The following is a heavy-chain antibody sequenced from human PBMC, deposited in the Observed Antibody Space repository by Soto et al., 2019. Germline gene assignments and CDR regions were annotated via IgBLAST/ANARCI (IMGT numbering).Heavy chain of an antibody. D-gene: IGHD2-15*01. CDR3: AKDGSGVYYNYYYMDV. CDR1: GFTFDDHA. V-gene: IGHV3-9*01. J-gene: IGHJ6*03. CDR2: ISWNSGSI. Sequence: EVQLVESGGGLVEPGRSLRLSCAASGFTFDDHAMHWVRQAPGKGLEWVSGISWNSGSIGYAVSVKGRFTISRDNAKNSLYLQMNSLRVEDTALYYCAKDGSGVYYNYYYMDVWGKGTTVTVSS.